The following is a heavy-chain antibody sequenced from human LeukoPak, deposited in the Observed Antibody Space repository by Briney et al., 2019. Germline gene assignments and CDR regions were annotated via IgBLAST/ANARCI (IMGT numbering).Heavy chain of an antibody. V-gene: IGHV3-30*04. D-gene: IGHD6-19*01. CDR2: IAYDGSNK. CDR3: ASIAVAGTPYYFDY. J-gene: IGHJ4*02. CDR1: GFILINYA. Sequence: GGSVTLSCLPSGFILINYALHCVRQAPGKGLEGVGVIAYDGSNKYYADSVKGRFTISRDNSKNTLYLQMNSLRAEDTAVYYCASIAVAGTPYYFDYWGQGTLVTVSS.